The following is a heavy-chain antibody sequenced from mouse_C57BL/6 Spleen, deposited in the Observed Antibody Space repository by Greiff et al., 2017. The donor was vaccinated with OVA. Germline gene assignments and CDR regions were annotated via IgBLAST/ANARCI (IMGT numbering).Heavy chain of an antibody. CDR1: GYTFTDYY. V-gene: IGHV1-26*01. Sequence: VQLQQSGPELVKPGASVKISCKASGYTFTDYYMNWVKQSHGKSLEWIGDINPNNGGTSYNQKFKGKATLTVDKSSSTAYMELRSLTSEDSAVYYCARRSREWLLPFDYWGQGTTLTVSS. CDR3: ARRSREWLLPFDY. D-gene: IGHD2-3*01. J-gene: IGHJ2*01. CDR2: INPNNGGT.